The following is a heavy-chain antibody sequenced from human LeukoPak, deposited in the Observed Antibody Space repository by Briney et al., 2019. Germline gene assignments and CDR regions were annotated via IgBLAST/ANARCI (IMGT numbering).Heavy chain of an antibody. V-gene: IGHV1-2*02. CDR3: ARTPSIVVVPAAIYFDY. D-gene: IGHD2-2*01. Sequence: ASVKVSCKASGYTFTDYYMHWVRQAPGQGLEWMGWINPNSGGTNYAQKFQGRVTMTRDTSISTAYMELSRLRSDDTAVYYCARTPSIVVVPAAIYFDYWGQGTLVTVSS. CDR1: GYTFTDYY. CDR2: INPNSGGT. J-gene: IGHJ4*02.